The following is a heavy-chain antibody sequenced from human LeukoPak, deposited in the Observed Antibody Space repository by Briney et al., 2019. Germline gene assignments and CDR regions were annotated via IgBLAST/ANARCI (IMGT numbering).Heavy chain of an antibody. Sequence: PSETLSLTCAVYGGSFSGYYWSWIRQPPGKGLEWIGEINHSGSTNYNPSLKSRVTISVDTSKNQFSLKLSSVTAADTAVYYCARGGYCSSTSCGGLDAFDILGQGTMVTVSS. J-gene: IGHJ3*02. CDR3: ARGGYCSSTSCGGLDAFDI. CDR2: INHSGST. V-gene: IGHV4-34*01. CDR1: GGSFSGYY. D-gene: IGHD2-2*03.